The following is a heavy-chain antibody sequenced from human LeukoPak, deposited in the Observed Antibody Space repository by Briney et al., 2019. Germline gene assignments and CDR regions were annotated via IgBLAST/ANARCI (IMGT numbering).Heavy chain of an antibody. CDR1: GYTFTSYG. V-gene: IGHV1-18*01. J-gene: IGHJ4*02. CDR3: ARYPSDYDILTGYPDS. D-gene: IGHD3-9*01. CDR2: ISGHNGHT. Sequence: GASVTVSFKASGYTFTSYGISWLRQAPGQGLEWMGWISGHNGHTNYAQKLQGRVSMTTDTSTTTAYMELRSLRSDDTAVYYCARYPSDYDILTGYPDSWGQGTLVTVSS.